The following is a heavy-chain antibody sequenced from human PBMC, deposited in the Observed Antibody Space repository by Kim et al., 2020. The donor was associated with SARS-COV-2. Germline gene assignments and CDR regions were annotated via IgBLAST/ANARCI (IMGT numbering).Heavy chain of an antibody. CDR1: GGSISSSSYY. V-gene: IGHV4-39*01. CDR2: IYYSWST. Sequence: SETLSLTCTVSGGSISSSSYYWGWIRQPPGKGLEWIGSIYYSWSTYYNPSLKSRVTISVDTSKNQFSLKLSSVTAADTAVYYCARSAAGYYDILTGYYHDAFDIWGQGTMVTVSS. J-gene: IGHJ3*02. CDR3: ARSAAGYYDILTGYYHDAFDI. D-gene: IGHD3-9*01.